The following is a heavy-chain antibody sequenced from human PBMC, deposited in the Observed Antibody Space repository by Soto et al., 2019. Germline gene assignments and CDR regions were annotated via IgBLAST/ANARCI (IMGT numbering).Heavy chain of an antibody. Sequence: GGTLRLSCAASGFTFSSYGMHWVRHTPGKGLEWXAGXXKXXLXXXXXAXXXGRFTISRDNAKNSLYLQLNSPRPEDTALYYCVKDALTAVAFYFDYWGRGALVTVSS. D-gene: IGHD6-19*01. CDR3: VKDALTAVAFYFDY. CDR2: XXKXXLXX. J-gene: IGHJ4*01. V-gene: IGHV3-9*01. CDR1: GFTFSSYG.